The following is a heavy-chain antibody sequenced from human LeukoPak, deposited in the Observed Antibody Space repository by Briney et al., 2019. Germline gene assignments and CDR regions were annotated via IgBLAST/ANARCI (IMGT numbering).Heavy chain of an antibody. CDR2: INHSGST. J-gene: IGHJ4*02. D-gene: IGHD2-15*01. CDR3: ARAVGGNSDY. Sequence: PSETLSLTCAVYGGSFSGYYWSWIRQPPQPPGRGLEWIGEINHSGSTNYNPSLKSRVTISVDTSKNQFSLKLRSVTAADTAVYYCARAVGGNSDYWGRGTLVTVSS. CDR1: GGSFSGYY. V-gene: IGHV4-34*01.